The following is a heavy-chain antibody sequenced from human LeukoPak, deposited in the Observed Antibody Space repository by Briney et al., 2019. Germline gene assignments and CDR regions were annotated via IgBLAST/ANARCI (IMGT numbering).Heavy chain of an antibody. D-gene: IGHD1-26*01. CDR2: INAGNGNT. CDR3: ARVSGSQDFDY. CDR1: GYTFTSYA. V-gene: IGHV1-3*01. J-gene: IGHJ4*02. Sequence: WASVKVSFKASGYTFTSYAMHWVRQAPGQRLEWMGWINAGNGNTKYSQKFQGRVTITRDTSASTAYMELSSLRSEDTAVYYCARVSGSQDFDYWGQGTLVTVSS.